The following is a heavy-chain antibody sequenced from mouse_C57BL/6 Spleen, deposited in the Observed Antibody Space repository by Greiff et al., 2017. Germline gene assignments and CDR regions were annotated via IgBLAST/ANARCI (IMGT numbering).Heavy chain of an antibody. Sequence: EVKLMESEGGLVQPGSSMKLSCTASGFTFSDYYMAWVRQVSEKGLEWVANINYDGSSTYYLDSLKSRFIISRDNAKNILYLQMSSLKSEDTATYYCARDRYYYGSRWYFDYWGQGTTLTVSS. CDR1: GFTFSDYY. CDR2: INYDGSST. V-gene: IGHV5-16*01. D-gene: IGHD1-1*01. J-gene: IGHJ2*01. CDR3: ARDRYYYGSRWYFDY.